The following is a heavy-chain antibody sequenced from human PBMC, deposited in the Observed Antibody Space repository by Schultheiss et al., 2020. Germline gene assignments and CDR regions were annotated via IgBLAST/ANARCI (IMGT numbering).Heavy chain of an antibody. Sequence: SETLSLTCTVSGGSISSGDYYWSWIRQPPGKGMEWIGEIYHSGSTNYNPSLKSRVTISVDKSKNQFSLKLSSVTAADTAVYYCARDGGEGTLDYWGQGTLVTVSS. CDR2: IYHSGST. CDR3: ARDGGEGTLDY. J-gene: IGHJ4*02. D-gene: IGHD2-21*01. V-gene: IGHV4-39*07. CDR1: GGSISSGDYY.